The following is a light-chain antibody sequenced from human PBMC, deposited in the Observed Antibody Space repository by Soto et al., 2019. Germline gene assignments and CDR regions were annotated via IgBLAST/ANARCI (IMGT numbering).Light chain of an antibody. Sequence: DIQMTQSPSSLSASVGDRVTMTCRASQTISSYLNWYQQKPGKAPNLLIYGASSLQSGVPSRFSGSGSVTDFTLTINSLQPEDFAIYYCQQTYSTPRTFGQGTKVEIK. CDR1: QTISSY. CDR2: GAS. CDR3: QQTYSTPRT. V-gene: IGKV1-39*01. J-gene: IGKJ1*01.